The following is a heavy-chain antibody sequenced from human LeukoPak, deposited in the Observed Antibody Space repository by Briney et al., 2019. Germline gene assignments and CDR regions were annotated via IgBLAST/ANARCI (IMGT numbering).Heavy chain of an antibody. J-gene: IGHJ4*02. V-gene: IGHV4-30-4*01. D-gene: IGHD2-15*01. CDR2: IYYSGST. Sequence: SETLSLTCTVSGGSISSGDYYWSWIRQPPGKGLEWIGYIYYSGSTYYNPSLKSRVTISVDTSKNQFSLKLSSVTAADTAVYYCARECQPGGSCYPAYFDYWGQGTLVTVSS. CDR1: GGSISSGDYY. CDR3: ARECQPGGSCYPAYFDY.